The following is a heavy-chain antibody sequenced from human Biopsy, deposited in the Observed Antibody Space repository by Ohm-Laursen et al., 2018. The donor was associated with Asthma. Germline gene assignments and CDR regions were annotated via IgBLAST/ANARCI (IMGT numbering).Heavy chain of an antibody. CDR2: INAGNGNT. CDR3: ARGGGAHFQH. CDR1: GYTFISYA. Sequence: ASVKVSCKASGYTFISYAINWVRQAPGQRLEWMGWINAGNGNTKYSQKVQGRVTITADESTSTAYMELSSLRSEDTAVYYWARGGGAHFQHWGQGTLVTVSP. D-gene: IGHD2-21*01. J-gene: IGHJ1*01. V-gene: IGHV1-3*01.